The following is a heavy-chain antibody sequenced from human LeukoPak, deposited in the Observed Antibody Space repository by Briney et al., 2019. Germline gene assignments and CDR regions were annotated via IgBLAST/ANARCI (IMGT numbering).Heavy chain of an antibody. D-gene: IGHD3-22*01. J-gene: IGHJ3*02. CDR1: GFTFSSYA. CDR2: FSGSGGST. V-gene: IGHV3-23*01. Sequence: GGTLRLSCAASGFTFSSYAMSWVTQASGKGLEWVSAFSGSGGSTLYTDSVKGRFTISRDNSKNTLYLQMNSLRAEDTAVYYCAKHRVPYYYDSSGYSDAFDIWGQGTMVTVSS. CDR3: AKHRVPYYYDSSGYSDAFDI.